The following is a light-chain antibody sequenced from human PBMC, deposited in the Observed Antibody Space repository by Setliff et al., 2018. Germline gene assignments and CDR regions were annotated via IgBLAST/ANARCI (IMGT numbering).Light chain of an antibody. J-gene: IGLJ1*01. CDR1: TSDIGSYKS. CDR3: LSYTNSDTVV. V-gene: IGLV2-11*01. CDR2: DVN. Sequence: QSALTQPRSVSGSPGQSVTISCTGTTSDIGSYKSVAWYQHHPGKGPKLIIFDVNKRPSGVPDRFSGSKSGNTASLTISMIQAEDEADYYCLSYTNSDTVVFGTGTKVTVL.